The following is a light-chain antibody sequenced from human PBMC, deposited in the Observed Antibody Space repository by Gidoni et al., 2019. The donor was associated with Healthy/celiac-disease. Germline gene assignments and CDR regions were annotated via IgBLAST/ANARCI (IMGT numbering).Light chain of an antibody. CDR3: QKYNSAPWT. J-gene: IGKJ1*01. Sequence: DIQMTQSPSSLSASVGDRVTITCRASQGISNYLAWYQQKPGKVPKLLIYAASTLESGVPSRFSGSGSGTDFTLTISSLQPEDVATYYCQKYNSAPWTFXXXTKVEIK. V-gene: IGKV1-27*01. CDR2: AAS. CDR1: QGISNY.